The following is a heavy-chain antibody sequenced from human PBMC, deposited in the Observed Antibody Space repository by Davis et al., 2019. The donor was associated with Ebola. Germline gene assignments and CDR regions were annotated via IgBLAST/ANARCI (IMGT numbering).Heavy chain of an antibody. CDR1: GYTFTSYY. Sequence: ASVKVSCKASGYTFTSYYIHWVRQAPGQGLEWMGWINPNSGGTNYAQKFQGRVTMTRDTSISTAYMELSRLRSDDTAVYYCARGDLTGLLWLGYWFDPWGQGTLVTVSS. J-gene: IGHJ5*02. V-gene: IGHV1-2*02. CDR2: INPNSGGT. D-gene: IGHD3-10*01. CDR3: ARGDLTGLLWLGYWFDP.